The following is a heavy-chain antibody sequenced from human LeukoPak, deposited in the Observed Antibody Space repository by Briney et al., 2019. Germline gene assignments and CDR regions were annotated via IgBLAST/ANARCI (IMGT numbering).Heavy chain of an antibody. D-gene: IGHD3-9*01. Sequence: PGGSLRLSCAASGFTFSSYAMSWVRQAPGKGLEWVSAISGSGGSTYYADSVKGRFTISRDNSKNTLYLQMNSLRAEDTAVYYCAKYEYFDWLHQAPFYYHGMDVWGQGTTVSVSS. CDR1: GFTFSSYA. V-gene: IGHV3-23*01. CDR3: AKYEYFDWLHQAPFYYHGMDV. CDR2: ISGSGGST. J-gene: IGHJ6*02.